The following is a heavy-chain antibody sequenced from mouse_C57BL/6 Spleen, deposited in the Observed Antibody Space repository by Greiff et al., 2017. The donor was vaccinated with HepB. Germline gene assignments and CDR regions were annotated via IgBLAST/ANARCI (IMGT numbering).Heavy chain of an antibody. Sequence: QVQLQQSGPELVKPGASVKISCKASGYAFSSSWMNWVKQRPGKGLEWIGRIYPGDGDTNYNGKFKGKATLTADKSSSTAYMQLSSLTSEDSAVYCCARWGVTTVVARSYWYFDVWGTGTTVTVSS. J-gene: IGHJ1*03. V-gene: IGHV1-82*01. D-gene: IGHD1-1*01. CDR1: GYAFSSSW. CDR3: ARWGVTTVVARSYWYFDV. CDR2: IYPGDGDT.